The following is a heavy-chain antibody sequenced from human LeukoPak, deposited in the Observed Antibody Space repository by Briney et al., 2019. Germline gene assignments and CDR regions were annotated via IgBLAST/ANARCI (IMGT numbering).Heavy chain of an antibody. V-gene: IGHV3-64*01. D-gene: IGHD6-19*01. CDR3: ARGLFGSSYSSGWYLMGY. CDR2: ISSNGGTT. J-gene: IGHJ4*02. CDR1: GFTFSSYA. Sequence: GGSLRLSCAASGFTFSSYAMHWVRQAPGKGLEHVSSISSNGGTTYYANSVKGRFTISRDNSKNTLYLQMASLRAEDTAVYYCARGLFGSSYSSGWYLMGYWGQGTLVPVSS.